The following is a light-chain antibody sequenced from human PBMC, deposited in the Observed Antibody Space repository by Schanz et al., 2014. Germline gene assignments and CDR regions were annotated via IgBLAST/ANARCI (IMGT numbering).Light chain of an antibody. CDR2: SAS. CDR3: QQANSFPRT. CDR1: EDIRTY. Sequence: SQLTQSPSSLSASVGDIVTITCRASEDIRTYLAWYQQKPGKAPRLLIYSASTLQSGVPSRFSGSGSGTDFTLTISCLQSEDFATYYCQQANSFPRTFGQGTKVEIK. J-gene: IGKJ1*01. V-gene: IGKV1-9*01.